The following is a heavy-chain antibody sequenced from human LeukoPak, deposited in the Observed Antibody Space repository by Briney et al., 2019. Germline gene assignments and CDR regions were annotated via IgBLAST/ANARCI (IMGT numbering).Heavy chain of an antibody. CDR3: AEDEIYSRNWFDP. D-gene: IGHD6-13*01. CDR1: GFTFSSYG. CDR2: ISYDGSNK. V-gene: IGHV3-30*18. J-gene: IGHJ5*02. Sequence: GSLRLSCAASGFTFSSYGMHWVRQAPGKGLEWVAVISYDGSNKYYADSVKGRFTISRDNSKNTLYLQMNSLRAEDTAVYYCAEDEIYSRNWFDPWGQGTLVTVSS.